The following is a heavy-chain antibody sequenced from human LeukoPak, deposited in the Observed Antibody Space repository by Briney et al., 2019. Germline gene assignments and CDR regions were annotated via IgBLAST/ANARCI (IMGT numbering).Heavy chain of an antibody. V-gene: IGHV3-30-3*01. CDR1: GFTFSSYE. J-gene: IGHJ1*01. CDR2: MSYDVIHK. Sequence: GRSLRLSCAASGFTFSSYEMHWVRQAPGKGLEWVASMSYDVIHKYYADSVKGRFTISRDNSKNTLDLQMNSLRSDDTAVYYCARGGGSTWTQRGYFHPWGQGTLVTVSS. CDR3: ARGGGSTWTQRGYFHP. D-gene: IGHD6-13*01.